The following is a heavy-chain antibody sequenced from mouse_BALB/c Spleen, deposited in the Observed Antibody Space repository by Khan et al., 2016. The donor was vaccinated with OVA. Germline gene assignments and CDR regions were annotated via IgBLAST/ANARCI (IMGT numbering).Heavy chain of an antibody. Sequence: QVQLKESGPGLVEPSQSLSITCTVSGFSLTAYGVNWVRQPPGKGLEWLGMIWGAGGTDYDSALKSRLTISKDNSKSQVFLKMNSLQTDDTGRYCCARVGSYVRRGFAYWGQGTLVTVSA. CDR3: ARVGSYVRRGFAY. V-gene: IGHV2-6-7*01. CDR1: GFSLTAYG. J-gene: IGHJ3*01. D-gene: IGHD6-1*01. CDR2: IWGAGGT.